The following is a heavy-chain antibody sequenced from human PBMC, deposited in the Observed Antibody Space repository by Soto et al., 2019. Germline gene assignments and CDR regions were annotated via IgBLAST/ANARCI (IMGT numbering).Heavy chain of an antibody. CDR1: GFTFSSYA. CDR3: ARDWYDFWSGYYTGRQKYYYYYYGMDV. CDR2: ISYDGSNK. V-gene: IGHV3-30-3*01. Sequence: GGSLRLSCAASGFTFSSYAMHWVRQAPGKGLEWVAVISYDGSNKYYADSVKGRFTISRDNSKNTLYLQMNSLRAEDTAVYYCARDWYDFWSGYYTGRQKYYYYYYGMDVWGQGTTVTVSS. D-gene: IGHD3-3*01. J-gene: IGHJ6*02.